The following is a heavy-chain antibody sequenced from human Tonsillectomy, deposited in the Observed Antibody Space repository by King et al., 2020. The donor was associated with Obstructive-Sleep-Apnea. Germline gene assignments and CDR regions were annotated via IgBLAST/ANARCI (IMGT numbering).Heavy chain of an antibody. J-gene: IGHJ6*02. V-gene: IGHV3-30*04. D-gene: IGHD3-22*01. CDR1: GFTFSSYA. CDR2: ISDDGSNK. Sequence: VQLVESGGGVVQPGRSLRLSCAASGFTFSSYAMHWVRQAPGKGLEWVAIISDDGSNKYYTDSVKGRLTISRDTSQNTLYLQMNSLRAEDTAVYYCARGGDYYDGSRLYGMDVWGQGTTVTVSS. CDR3: ARGGDYYDGSRLYGMDV.